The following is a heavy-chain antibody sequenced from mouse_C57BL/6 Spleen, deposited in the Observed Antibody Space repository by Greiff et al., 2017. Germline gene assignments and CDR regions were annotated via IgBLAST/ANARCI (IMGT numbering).Heavy chain of an antibody. Sequence: QVQLQQPGAELVKPGASVKLSCKASGYTFTSYWMHWVKQRPGQGLEWIGMIHPNSGSTNYNEKFKSKATLTVDKSSSTAYMQLSSLTSEDSAVYYCATVYGNYELNYWGQGTTLTVSS. J-gene: IGHJ2*01. CDR2: IHPNSGST. D-gene: IGHD2-1*01. CDR1: GYTFTSYW. CDR3: ATVYGNYELNY. V-gene: IGHV1-64*01.